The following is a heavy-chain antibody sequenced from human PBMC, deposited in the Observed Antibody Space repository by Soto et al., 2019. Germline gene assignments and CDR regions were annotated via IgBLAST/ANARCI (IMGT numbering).Heavy chain of an antibody. CDR2: IYSAVSGGNT. D-gene: IGHD2-8*01. J-gene: IGHJ3*02. CDR3: AREFSMAYCAFDI. CDR1: GFTVSDNY. Sequence: EVQLVETGGDLIQPGGSLRLSCAASGFTVSDNYMSWVRQAPGKGLEWVSVIYSAVSGGNTYYADSVKGRFTISIDHSKNTLYLKMNSRRAEDTAVYYCAREFSMAYCAFDILGQGTMVTVSS. V-gene: IGHV3-53*02.